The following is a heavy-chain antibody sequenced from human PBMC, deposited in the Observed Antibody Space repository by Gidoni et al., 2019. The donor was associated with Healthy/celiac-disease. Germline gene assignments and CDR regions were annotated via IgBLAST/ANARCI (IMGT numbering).Heavy chain of an antibody. CDR1: GFTFSSYA. D-gene: IGHD2-2*01. CDR2: ISYDGSNK. J-gene: IGHJ4*02. Sequence: QVQLVESGGGVVQPGRSLRLSCAASGFTFSSYAMHWVRQAPGKGLEWVAVISYDGSNKYYADSVKGRFTISRDNSKNTLYLQMNSLRAEDTAVYYCARVRGWDIVVVPAQPFDYWGQGTLVTVSS. V-gene: IGHV3-30-3*01. CDR3: ARVRGWDIVVVPAQPFDY.